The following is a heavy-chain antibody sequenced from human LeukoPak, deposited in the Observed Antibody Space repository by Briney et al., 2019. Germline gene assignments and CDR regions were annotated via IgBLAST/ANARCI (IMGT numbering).Heavy chain of an antibody. J-gene: IGHJ6*02. V-gene: IGHV4-4*07. D-gene: IGHD3-22*01. CDR2: IYTSGST. CDR1: GGSISSYY. CDR3: ARDQVVVIKPYYYYGMDV. Sequence: PSETLSLTCTVSGGSISSYYWSWIRQPAGKGLEWIGRIYTSGSTNYNPSLKSRVTMSVDTSKNQFSLKLSSVTAADTAVYYCARDQVVVIKPYYYYGMDVWGQGTTVTVSS.